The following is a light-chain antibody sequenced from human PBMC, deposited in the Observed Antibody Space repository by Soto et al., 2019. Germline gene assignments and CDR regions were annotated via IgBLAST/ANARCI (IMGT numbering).Light chain of an antibody. V-gene: IGKV3-20*01. Sequence: EIVLKQSPGTLSLSPGERATLSYRASQSVSSSYLAWYQQKPGQAPRLLIYGTYSRATAIPDRFSGSGSGTEFTRTISRMEPDYFAVYYCLQYGSSTWTFGQGTKVEIK. CDR1: QSVSSSY. J-gene: IGKJ1*01. CDR2: GTY. CDR3: LQYGSSTWT.